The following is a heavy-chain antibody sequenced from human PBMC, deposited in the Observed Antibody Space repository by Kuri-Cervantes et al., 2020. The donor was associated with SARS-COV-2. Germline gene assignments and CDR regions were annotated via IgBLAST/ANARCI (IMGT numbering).Heavy chain of an antibody. CDR2: ISGSGGST. Sequence: ETLSLTCAASGFTFSSYAMSWVRQAPGKGLEWVSAISGSGGSTYYADSVKGRFTISRDNSKNTLYLQMNSLRAEDTAVYYCARDGRPSYRGGYWGQGTLVTVSS. J-gene: IGHJ4*02. CDR3: ARDGRPSYRGGY. CDR1: GFTFSSYA. V-gene: IGHV3-23*01. D-gene: IGHD1-26*01.